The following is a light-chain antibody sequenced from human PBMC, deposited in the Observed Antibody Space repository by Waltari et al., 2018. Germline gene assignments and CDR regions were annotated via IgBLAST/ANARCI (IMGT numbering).Light chain of an antibody. CDR3: QHYSNWPPYT. Sequence: EIVLTQSPATLSLSPGEGATPSCRASQSIRSNLAWYQQKPGQAPRLLIYDASTRATDIPARFSGRGSGTEFTLTISSLQSEDFAVYYCQHYSNWPPYTFGQGSRLDIK. CDR2: DAS. V-gene: IGKV3-15*01. J-gene: IGKJ2*01. CDR1: QSIRSN.